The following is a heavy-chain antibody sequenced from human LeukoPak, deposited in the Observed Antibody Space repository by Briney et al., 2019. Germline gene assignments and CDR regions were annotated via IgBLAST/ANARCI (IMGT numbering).Heavy chain of an antibody. J-gene: IGHJ6*02. CDR3: ARESVTGNYYYYYYGMDV. V-gene: IGHV3-64*01. CDR2: ISSDGGST. D-gene: IGHD7-27*01. Sequence: GGSLRLSCAASGFTFSSYALHWVRQAPGKGLQYVSAISSDGGSTYYANSVKGRFTISRDNSKNTLYLQMGCLRAEDMAVYYCARESVTGNYYYYYYGMDVWGQGTTVTVSS. CDR1: GFTFSSYA.